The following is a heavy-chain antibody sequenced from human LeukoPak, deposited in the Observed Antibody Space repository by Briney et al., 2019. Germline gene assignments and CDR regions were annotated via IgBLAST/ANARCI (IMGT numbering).Heavy chain of an antibody. Sequence: ESLKISCKGSGYSFTSYWIGWVRQMPGKGLEWMGIIYPGDSDTRYSPSFQGQVTISADKSISTAYLQWSSLKASDTAMYYCARPSGLERELLGIDYWGQGTLVTVSS. J-gene: IGHJ4*02. CDR1: GYSFTSYW. CDR2: IYPGDSDT. D-gene: IGHD1-26*01. V-gene: IGHV5-51*01. CDR3: ARPSGLERELLGIDY.